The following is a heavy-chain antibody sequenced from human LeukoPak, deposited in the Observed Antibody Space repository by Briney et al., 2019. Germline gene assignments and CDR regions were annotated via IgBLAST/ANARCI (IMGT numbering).Heavy chain of an antibody. CDR1: GGSIINYY. CDR3: ARWKYYDSTGYSSGYYMDV. D-gene: IGHD3-22*01. Sequence: SETLSLTCSVAGGSIINYYWSWIRQSAGTGLEWVGRIYITGSTTYNPSLQSRLSMSVDTSKNQFSLRLRSVSAADTAVYYCARWKYYDSTGYSSGYYMDVWGKGIPVTVSS. J-gene: IGHJ6*03. V-gene: IGHV4-4*07. CDR2: IYITGST.